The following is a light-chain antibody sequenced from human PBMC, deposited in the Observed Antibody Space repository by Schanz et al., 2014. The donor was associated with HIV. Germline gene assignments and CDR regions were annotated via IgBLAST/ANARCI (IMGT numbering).Light chain of an antibody. CDR1: QDIRYS. Sequence: IQMTQSPSSLSASVGDRVTITCRASQDIRYSLDWYQHKPGEAPKLLIYAASSLQSGVPSRFSGSGSGTEFTLTITSLQPDDFATYYCQQYSTSSRTFGQGTKVEVQ. CDR2: AAS. CDR3: QQYSTSSRT. V-gene: IGKV1-6*01. J-gene: IGKJ1*01.